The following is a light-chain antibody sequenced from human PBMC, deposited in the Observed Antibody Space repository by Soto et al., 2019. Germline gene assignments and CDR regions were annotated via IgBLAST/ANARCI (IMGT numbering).Light chain of an antibody. J-gene: IGKJ1*01. CDR3: QQYNNWPPWT. Sequence: ETMMTHSPDTLSVSLGERATLSCRASQSLRSSLAWYQQKPGQAPRLLIYDASTRATGIPARFSGSGSGTEFTLTISSLQSEDFAVYYCQQYNNWPPWTFGQGTKVDIK. CDR2: DAS. CDR1: QSLRSS. V-gene: IGKV3-15*01.